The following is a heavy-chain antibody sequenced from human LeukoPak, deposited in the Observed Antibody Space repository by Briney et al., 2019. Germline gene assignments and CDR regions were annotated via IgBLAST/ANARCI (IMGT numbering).Heavy chain of an antibody. CDR3: ARDTGDYYYGMDV. Sequence: GGSLRLSCAASGFTFSDYYMTWIRQAPGKGLEWVSYISSSGRTIYYTESVKGRFTISRDNAKNSLYLQMSSLRAEDTAVYYCARDTGDYYYGMDVWGQGTTVTVSS. CDR2: ISSSGRTI. J-gene: IGHJ6*02. D-gene: IGHD3-10*01. V-gene: IGHV3-11*01. CDR1: GFTFSDYY.